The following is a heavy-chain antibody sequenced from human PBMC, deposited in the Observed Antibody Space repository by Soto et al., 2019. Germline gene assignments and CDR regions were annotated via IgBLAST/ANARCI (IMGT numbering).Heavy chain of an antibody. CDR1: GGSISRYS. Sequence: QVQLQESGPGLVKPSETLSLTCTVSGGSISRYSWSWIRQPPGKGLEWLGYTYYSGSTNSNPSLKSRVTISVDTSKNQFSLKLSSLTAADTAVYYCARDRDGGHNWFDPWGQGTLVTVSS. CDR3: ARDRDGGHNWFDP. J-gene: IGHJ5*02. D-gene: IGHD3-10*01. CDR2: TYYSGST. V-gene: IGHV4-59*01.